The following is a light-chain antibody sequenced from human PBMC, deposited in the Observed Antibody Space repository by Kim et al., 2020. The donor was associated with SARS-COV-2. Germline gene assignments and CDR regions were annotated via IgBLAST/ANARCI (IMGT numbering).Light chain of an antibody. Sequence: GTSVTISCTGTSSDVGGYDLVSWYQQHPGKAPKLMICDVSNRPSGVPDRFSGSKSGNTASLTISGLQADDEADYYCCSYAGSYTWVFGGGTQLTVL. CDR1: SSDVGGYDL. CDR2: DVS. V-gene: IGLV2-11*03. J-gene: IGLJ3*02. CDR3: CSYAGSYTWV.